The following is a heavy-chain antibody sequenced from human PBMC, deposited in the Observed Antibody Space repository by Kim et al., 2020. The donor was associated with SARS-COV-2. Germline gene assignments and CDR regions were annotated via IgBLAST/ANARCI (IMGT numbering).Heavy chain of an antibody. D-gene: IGHD3-10*01. Sequence: SPALQGRVTISADESIPTAYLQWTSLKASDTAIYYCARRGFGGMFAYWGQGTLVTVSS. CDR3: ARRGFGGMFAY. J-gene: IGHJ4*02. V-gene: IGHV5-51*01.